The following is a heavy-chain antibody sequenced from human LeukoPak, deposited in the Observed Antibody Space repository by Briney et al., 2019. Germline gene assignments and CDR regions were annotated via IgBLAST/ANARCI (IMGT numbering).Heavy chain of an antibody. D-gene: IGHD3-3*01. V-gene: IGHV1-18*01. CDR3: ARDASPYYDFWSGYLDY. J-gene: IGHJ4*02. Sequence: ASVKASCKASGYTFTSYGISWVRQAPGQGLERMGWISAYNGNTNYAQKLQGRVTMTTDTSTSTAYMELRSLRSDDTAVYYCARDASPYYDFWSGYLDYWGQGTLVTVSS. CDR2: ISAYNGNT. CDR1: GYTFTSYG.